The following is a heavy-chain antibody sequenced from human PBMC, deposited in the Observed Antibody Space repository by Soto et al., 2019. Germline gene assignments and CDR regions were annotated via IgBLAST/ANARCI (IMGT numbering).Heavy chain of an antibody. CDR3: TRGTIVARQHPDY. D-gene: IGHD6-6*01. CDR1: GFTFSSYA. V-gene: IGHV3-30*03. CDR2: ISIRGGDE. J-gene: IGHJ4*02. Sequence: QVQLVESGGGVVQPGKSLRLSCAASGFTFSSYAMHWARQAPGKGLEGVTVISIRGGDEYYAESVRGRFTISRDDSKNTLYLQMDSLRVEDTAVYYCTRGTIVARQHPDYWGQGTLVTVSS.